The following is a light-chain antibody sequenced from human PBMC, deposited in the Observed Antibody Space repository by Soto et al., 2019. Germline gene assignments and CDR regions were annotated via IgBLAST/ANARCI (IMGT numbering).Light chain of an antibody. J-gene: IGKJ5*01. V-gene: IGKV3-20*01. CDR3: QQYGSSPL. CDR2: GAS. Sequence: XXLSPGERATLSCRASQSVTSNYLAWYQQKPGQAPRLLXYGASTRATGIADRFSGSGSGTDFTLTISRLEPEDFAIYYCQQYGSSPLFGQGTRLEIK. CDR1: QSVTSNY.